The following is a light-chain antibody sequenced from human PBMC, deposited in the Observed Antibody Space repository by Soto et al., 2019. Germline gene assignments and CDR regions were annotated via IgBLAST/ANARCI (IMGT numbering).Light chain of an antibody. V-gene: IGLV2-14*01. CDR2: EVT. CDR3: NSYTNSSPVV. J-gene: IGLJ2*01. Sequence: QSVLTQPASVSGSPGQSITISCAGTRDDIGAYDYVSWYQQHPGNAPKLLVYEVTNRPSGVSDRFSGSKSGNTASLTISGLQAEDEADYYCNSYTNSSPVVFGGGTKVTVL. CDR1: RDDIGAYDY.